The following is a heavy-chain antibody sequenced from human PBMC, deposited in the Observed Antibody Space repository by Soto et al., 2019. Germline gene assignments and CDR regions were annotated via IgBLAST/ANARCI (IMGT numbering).Heavy chain of an antibody. CDR2: ISSSGST. CDR3: ARSGVTGIVIPSHWFDP. V-gene: IGHV4-31*03. D-gene: IGHD2-21*02. CDR1: GDSIGGVGY. J-gene: IGHJ5*02. Sequence: SETQSLTCTVSGDSIGGVGYWSWIRQFPGRGLEWIGCISSSGSTYYNPALNNRISLSLDTSQNQSSLKLLSVTAADTAIYYCARSGVTGIVIPSHWFDPWGQGTLVTVSS.